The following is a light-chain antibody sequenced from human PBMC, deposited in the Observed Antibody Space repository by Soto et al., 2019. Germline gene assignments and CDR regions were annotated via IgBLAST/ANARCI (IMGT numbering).Light chain of an antibody. CDR1: QSISSW. Sequence: DIHMTQSPSTLSGSGLDIGTSTFRASQSISSWLAWYQQTPGKAPNLLIYDVSNLESGVPSRFSGSGSGTEFTLTISSLQADDFATYYCQQYNSYSPWTFGQGTKVDIK. CDR2: DVS. CDR3: QQYNSYSPWT. V-gene: IGKV1-5*01. J-gene: IGKJ1*01.